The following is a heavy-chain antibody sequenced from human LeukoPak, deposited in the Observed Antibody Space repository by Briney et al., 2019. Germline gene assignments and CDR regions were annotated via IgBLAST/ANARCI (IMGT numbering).Heavy chain of an antibody. CDR1: GFTFSSYG. J-gene: IGHJ1*01. D-gene: IGHD3-3*01. V-gene: IGHV3-23*01. CDR2: ISGSGSSI. Sequence: PGRSLRLSCAASGFTFSSYGMHWVRQAPGKGLKWVSVISGSGSSIYYTDSVKGRFTISRDNSKNTLYLQMNSLRAEDTAVYYCAMGATSWSGYSFPKIFQHWGRGTLVTVSS. CDR3: AMGATSWSGYSFPKIFQH.